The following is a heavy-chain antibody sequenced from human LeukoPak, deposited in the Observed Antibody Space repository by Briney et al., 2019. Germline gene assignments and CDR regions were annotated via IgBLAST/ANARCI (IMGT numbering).Heavy chain of an antibody. D-gene: IGHD3-3*01. J-gene: IGHJ4*02. CDR3: ARVFWSATSYYFEY. Sequence: GGSLRLSCAVSEFIFSRYWMSCVSQAPGKGLDWVATIKQDGSEKYYVDSVEGRFTISRDNSKNSLYLQMDSLRAEDTAVYYCARVFWSATSYYFEYWGQGALVTVSS. CDR2: IKQDGSEK. V-gene: IGHV3-7*05. CDR1: EFIFSRYW.